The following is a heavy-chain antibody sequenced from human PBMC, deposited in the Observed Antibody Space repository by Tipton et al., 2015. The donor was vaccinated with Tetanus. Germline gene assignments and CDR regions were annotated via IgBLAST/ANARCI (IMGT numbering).Heavy chain of an antibody. CDR1: GGSMSNNY. CDR2: IFHSGST. V-gene: IGHV4-59*01. CDR3: ARRSYCSSSRCFDAFDL. Sequence: GLVKPSETLSLTCTVSGGSMSNNYWSWIRQPPGKGLEWIAYIFHSGSTNYSPSLKSRVAISMDTSKNQISLKLSSVTAADTAVYYCARRSYCSSSRCFDAFDLWGQGTMVTASS. D-gene: IGHD2-2*01. J-gene: IGHJ3*01.